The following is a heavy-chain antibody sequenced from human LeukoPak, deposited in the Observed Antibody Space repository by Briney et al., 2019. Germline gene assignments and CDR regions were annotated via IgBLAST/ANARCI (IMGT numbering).Heavy chain of an antibody. J-gene: IGHJ4*02. CDR1: GITLSNCG. CDR3: AKRGVVIRVILVGFHREAYYFDS. Sequence: PGGSLRLSCAVSGITLSNCGMSWVRQAPGKGLEWVAGLSGSGGGTNYADSVKGRFTISRDNPKNTLYLQMNSLRAEDTAVYFCAKRGVVIRVILVGFHREAYYFDSWGQGALVTVSS. D-gene: IGHD3-22*01. CDR2: LSGSGGGT. V-gene: IGHV3-23*01.